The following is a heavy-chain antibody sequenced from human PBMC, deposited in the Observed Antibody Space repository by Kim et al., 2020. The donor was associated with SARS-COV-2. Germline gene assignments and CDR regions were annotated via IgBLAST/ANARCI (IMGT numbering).Heavy chain of an antibody. Sequence: SETLSLTCAVSGGSISSSNWWSWVRQSPGKGLDWIGEIYHSGSTNYNTSLKSRVTISVVTPKNHFFLKLSSVTAAATAVYYCARDLSPSRGGSCYSSWFEPWGQGTRVTGSS. CDR3: ARDLSPSRGGSCYSSWFEP. J-gene: IGHJ5*02. CDR1: GGSISSSNW. D-gene: IGHD2-15*01. CDR2: IYHSGST. V-gene: IGHV4-4*02.